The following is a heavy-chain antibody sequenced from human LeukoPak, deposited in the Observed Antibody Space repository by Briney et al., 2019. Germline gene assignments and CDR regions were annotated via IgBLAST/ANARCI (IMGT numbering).Heavy chain of an antibody. CDR2: ISSRGSTI. D-gene: IGHD1-26*01. V-gene: IGHV3-48*03. CDR3: ARPSPSGIYPSGVFDI. J-gene: IGHJ3*02. Sequence: GGSLRLSCAASGFTFSNYEMNWVRQAPGKGLQWVSYISSRGSTIYYADAVKGRFTISRDNAKNSLYLQMNSLRAEDTAVYYCARPSPSGIYPSGVFDIWGQGTMVTVSS. CDR1: GFTFSNYE.